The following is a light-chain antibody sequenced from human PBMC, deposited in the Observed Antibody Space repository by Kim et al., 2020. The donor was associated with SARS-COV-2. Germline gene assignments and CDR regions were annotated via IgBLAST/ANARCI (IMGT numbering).Light chain of an antibody. J-gene: IGLJ3*02. CDR1: VSNIGSNT. Sequence: QSMLTQPPSASGTPGQRVTISCSGSVSNIGSNTVNWYQQLPGTAPKLIIHSTNHRPSGVPDRFSGSKSGTSASLAISGLQSEDEGDFHCASWDDRLNGWVFGGGTQLTVL. CDR3: ASWDDRLNGWV. V-gene: IGLV1-44*01. CDR2: STN.